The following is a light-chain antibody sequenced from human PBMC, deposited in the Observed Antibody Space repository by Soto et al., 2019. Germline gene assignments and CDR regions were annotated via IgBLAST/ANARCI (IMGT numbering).Light chain of an antibody. CDR3: SSYTSSSTYV. V-gene: IGLV2-14*01. Sequence: QSALTQPASVSGSPGQSITISCTEASSDIDGYNYVSWYQQHPVKAPKLIIYDVTNRPSGVSNRFPGSKSGNTASLTISGLQAEDEADYYCSSYTSSSTYVFGTGTKLTVL. J-gene: IGLJ1*01. CDR1: SSDIDGYNY. CDR2: DVT.